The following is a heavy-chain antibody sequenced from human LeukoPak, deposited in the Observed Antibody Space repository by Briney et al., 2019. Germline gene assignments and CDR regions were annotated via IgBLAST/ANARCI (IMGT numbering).Heavy chain of an antibody. CDR2: INWNGGST. V-gene: IGHV3-20*01. Sequence: GGSLRLSCSASGFTFDDYGMSWVRQAPGKGLEWVSGINWNGGSTGYADSVKGRFTISRDNAKNSLYLQMNSLRAEDTALYHCARGYLFGRVPTRGNAFDIWGQGTMVTVSS. D-gene: IGHD3-10*01. CDR3: ARGYLFGRVPTRGNAFDI. CDR1: GFTFDDYG. J-gene: IGHJ3*02.